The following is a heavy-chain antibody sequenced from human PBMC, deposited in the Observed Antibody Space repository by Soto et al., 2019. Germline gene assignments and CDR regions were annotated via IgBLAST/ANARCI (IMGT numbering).Heavy chain of an antibody. CDR1: GGTFSSYA. CDR2: IIPIFGTA. Sequence: SVKVSRKASGGTFSSYAISWVRQAPGQGLEWMGGIIPIFGTANYAQKFQGRVTITADESTSTAYMELSSLRSNDTAIYYCAMVDVYVTPSPQDVWGQGTTVTVSS. J-gene: IGHJ6*02. D-gene: IGHD3-16*01. V-gene: IGHV1-69*13. CDR3: AMVDVYVTPSPQDV.